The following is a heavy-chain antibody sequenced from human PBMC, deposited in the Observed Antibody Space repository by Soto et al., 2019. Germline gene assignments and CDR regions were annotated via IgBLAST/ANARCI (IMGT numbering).Heavy chain of an antibody. CDR1: GYTFTSYG. J-gene: IGHJ3*02. D-gene: IGHD4-17*01. CDR2: ISAYNGNT. V-gene: IGHV1-18*01. CDR3: ARHGMDYGDAKGDAFDI. Sequence: ASVKVSCKASGYTFTSYGISWVRQAPGQGLEWMGWISAYNGNTNYAQKLQGRVTMTTDTSTSTAYMELRSLRSDDTAVYYCARHGMDYGDAKGDAFDIWGQGTMVTVSS.